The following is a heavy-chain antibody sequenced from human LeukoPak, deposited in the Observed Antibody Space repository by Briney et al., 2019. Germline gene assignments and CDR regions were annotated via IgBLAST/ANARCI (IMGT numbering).Heavy chain of an antibody. CDR3: AGGAPEPNH. CDR1: GGSFSGYY. D-gene: IGHD1-14*01. Sequence: SETLSLTCAVYGGSFSGYYWSWIRQPPGKGLEWIGEINHSGSTNYNPSLKSRVTISVDTSKNQFSLKLSSVTAADTAVYYCAGGAPEPNHWGQGTLVTVSS. CDR2: INHSGST. V-gene: IGHV4-34*01. J-gene: IGHJ5*02.